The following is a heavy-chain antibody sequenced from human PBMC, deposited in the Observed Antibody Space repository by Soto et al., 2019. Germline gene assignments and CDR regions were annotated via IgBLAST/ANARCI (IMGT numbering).Heavy chain of an antibody. Sequence: QVQLVQSGAEVKKPGSSVKVSCKASGGTFSSYTISWVRQAPGQGLEWMGRIIPILGIANYAQKFQGRVTITADKSTSTAYRELSSLRSEDTAVYYCATTPTLAVAGTGGWFDPWGQGTLVTVSS. CDR1: GGTFSSYT. J-gene: IGHJ5*02. CDR3: ATTPTLAVAGTGGWFDP. D-gene: IGHD6-19*01. V-gene: IGHV1-69*02. CDR2: IIPILGIA.